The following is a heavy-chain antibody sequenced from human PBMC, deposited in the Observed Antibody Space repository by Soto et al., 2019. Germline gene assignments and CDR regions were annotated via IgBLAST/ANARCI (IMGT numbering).Heavy chain of an antibody. J-gene: IGHJ4*02. Sequence: QITLEESGPTLVKPSQTLTLTCTCSGFSLSTSGVGVGWIRQPPGKALEWLALIYWDGDNRSCPSLKISLTITKDTSKNPVVLTMTNMDPVDTATYFCAHSPYSDRTGYYYFDHWGQGALVTVSS. V-gene: IGHV2-5*02. D-gene: IGHD3-22*01. CDR3: AHSPYSDRTGYYYFDH. CDR2: IYWDGDN. CDR1: GFSLSTSGVG.